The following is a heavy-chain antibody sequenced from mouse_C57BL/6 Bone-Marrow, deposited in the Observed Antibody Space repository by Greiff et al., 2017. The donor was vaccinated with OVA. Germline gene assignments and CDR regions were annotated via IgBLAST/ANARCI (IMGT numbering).Heavy chain of an antibody. CDR3: ARHHYYGSSYHYWYFDV. CDR1: GFTFSSYT. J-gene: IGHJ1*03. CDR2: ISGGGGNT. V-gene: IGHV5-9*01. Sequence: EVMLVESGGGLVKPGGSLKLSCAASGFTFSSYTMSWVRQTPEKRLEWVATISGGGGNTYYPDSVKGRFTISRDNAKNTLYLQMSSLRSEDTALYYCARHHYYGSSYHYWYFDVWGTGTTVTVSS. D-gene: IGHD1-1*01.